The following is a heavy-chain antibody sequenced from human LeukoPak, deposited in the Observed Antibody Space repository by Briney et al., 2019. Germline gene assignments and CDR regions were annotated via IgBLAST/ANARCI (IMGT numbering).Heavy chain of an antibody. Sequence: PLETLSLTCTVSGGSISSYYWSWIWPPPGKGLEWIGYIYYSGSTNYNPSLKSRVTIPVDTTKNQFSQKLSTVTAGDTAVYYCARVYSSGEDWGQGTLVTVSS. CDR1: GGSISSYY. J-gene: IGHJ4*02. CDR2: IYYSGST. D-gene: IGHD6-19*01. CDR3: ARVYSSGED. V-gene: IGHV4-59*12.